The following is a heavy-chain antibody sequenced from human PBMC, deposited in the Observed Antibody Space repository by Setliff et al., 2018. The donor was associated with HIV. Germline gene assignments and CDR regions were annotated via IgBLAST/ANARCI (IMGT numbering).Heavy chain of an antibody. D-gene: IGHD6-19*01. CDR1: GYTFTGYY. J-gene: IGHJ3*02. V-gene: IGHV1-45*02. Sequence: SVKVSCKASGYTFTGYYMHWVRQAPGQALEWMGWITPFNGNTNYAQKFQDRVTITRDRSMSTAYMELSSLRSEDTAMYYCASRNMGSGFPQGENAFDIWGQGTMVTVS. CDR2: ITPFNGNT. CDR3: ASRNMGSGFPQGENAFDI.